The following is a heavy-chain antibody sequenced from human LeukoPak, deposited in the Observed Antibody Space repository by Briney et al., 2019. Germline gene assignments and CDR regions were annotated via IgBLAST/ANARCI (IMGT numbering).Heavy chain of an antibody. CDR3: ARAAKVYSSSWYYYYYYMDV. Sequence: SETLSLTCAVSGGSISSSNWWSWVRQPPGKGLEWIGEIYHSGSTNYNPSLKGRVTISVDKSKNQFSLKLSSVTAADTAVYYCARAAKVYSSSWYYYYYYMDVWGKGTTVTVSS. D-gene: IGHD6-13*01. J-gene: IGHJ6*03. V-gene: IGHV4-4*02. CDR2: IYHSGST. CDR1: GGSISSSNW.